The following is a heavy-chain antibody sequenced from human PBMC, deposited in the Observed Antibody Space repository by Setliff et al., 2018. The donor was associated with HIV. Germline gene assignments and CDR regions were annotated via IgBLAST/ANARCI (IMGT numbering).Heavy chain of an antibody. V-gene: IGHV4-38-2*02. Sequence: SETLSLTCSVSGDDINRDFWTWIRQPPGKGLEWIGNIYHSGNTYYNPSLKSRVTISVDTSKNQFSLKLSSMTAADTAVYFCARDPGYFDWLRSYRHYYGMDVWGQGTTVTVSS. J-gene: IGHJ6*02. CDR2: IYHSGNT. CDR3: ARDPGYFDWLRSYRHYYGMDV. D-gene: IGHD3-9*01. CDR1: GDDINRDF.